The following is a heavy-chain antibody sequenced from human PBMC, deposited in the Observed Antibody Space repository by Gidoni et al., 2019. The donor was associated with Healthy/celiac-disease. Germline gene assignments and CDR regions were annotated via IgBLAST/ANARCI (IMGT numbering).Heavy chain of an antibody. D-gene: IGHD3-10*01. CDR2: INHSGST. CDR3: ARLRITMVRGVYWYFDL. Sequence: QVQLQQWGAGLLKPSETLSLTCAVYGGSFSGYYWSWIRQPPGKGLDWIGEINHSGSTNYNPSLKSRVTISVDTSKNQFSLKLSSVTAADTAVYYCARLRITMVRGVYWYFDLWGRGTLVTVSS. CDR1: GGSFSGYY. J-gene: IGHJ2*01. V-gene: IGHV4-34*01.